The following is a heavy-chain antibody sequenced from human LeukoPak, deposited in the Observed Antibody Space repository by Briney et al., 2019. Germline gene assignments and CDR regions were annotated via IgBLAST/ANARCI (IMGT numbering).Heavy chain of an antibody. Sequence: AGGSLRLSCVVSGFTFSNYWMSWVRQAPGKGLEWVANIKQDGSEKYYVDSVKGRFTISRDNAKNSLFLQMNSLGAEDTAIYYCARENFYFAHSSGWYGLDYWGQGTLVTVSS. CDR3: ARENFYFAHSSGWYGLDY. CDR2: IKQDGSEK. J-gene: IGHJ4*02. CDR1: GFTFSNYW. V-gene: IGHV3-7*01. D-gene: IGHD6-19*01.